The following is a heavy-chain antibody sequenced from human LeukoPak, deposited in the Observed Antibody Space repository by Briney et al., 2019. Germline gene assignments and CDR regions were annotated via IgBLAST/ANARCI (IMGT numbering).Heavy chain of an antibody. CDR3: AKELAGGWAKGATTAFDI. Sequence: GGSLRLSCVVSGFSVNNNYVSWVRQAPGKGLEWVSVIYAGETIEYADSVKGRFTISRDNSKNTLYLQMNSLRAEDTAVYYCAKELAGGWAKGATTAFDIWGQGTMVTASS. D-gene: IGHD1-26*01. CDR2: IYAGETI. V-gene: IGHV3-53*01. J-gene: IGHJ3*02. CDR1: GFSVNNNY.